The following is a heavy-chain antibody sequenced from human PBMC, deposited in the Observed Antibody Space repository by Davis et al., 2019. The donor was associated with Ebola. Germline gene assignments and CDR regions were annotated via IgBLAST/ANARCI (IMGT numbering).Heavy chain of an antibody. V-gene: IGHV3-15*07. D-gene: IGHD1-26*01. CDR3: TRPGGVGATGAFDI. CDR1: GFTFSNAW. Sequence: GGSLRLSCAASGFTFSNAWMNWVRQAPGKGLEWVGRIKSKTDGGTTDYAAPVKGRFTISRDDSKNTLYLQMNSLKTEDTAVYYCTRPGGVGATGAFDIWGQGTMVTVSS. CDR2: IKSKTDGGTT. J-gene: IGHJ3*02.